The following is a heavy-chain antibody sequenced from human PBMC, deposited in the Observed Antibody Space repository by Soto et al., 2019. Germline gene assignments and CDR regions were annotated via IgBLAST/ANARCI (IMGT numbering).Heavy chain of an antibody. CDR3: SRHSRSWPIFDY. Sequence: XETLSLTCTVSGGSIGNSYWSWIRQSPGKGLEWIGYIYYSGSSNYNPSLKSRVSISVDTSKNQFSLKLSSVTAADTAVYYFSRHSRSWPIFDYCGQPNLVTVSS. J-gene: IGHJ4*02. CDR1: GGSIGNSY. V-gene: IGHV4-59*08. D-gene: IGHD6-13*01. CDR2: IYYSGSS.